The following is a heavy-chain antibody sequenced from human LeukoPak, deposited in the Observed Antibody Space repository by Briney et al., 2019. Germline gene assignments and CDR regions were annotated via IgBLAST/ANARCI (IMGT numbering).Heavy chain of an antibody. D-gene: IGHD2-2*01. CDR3: AREGDIVVVPADITLSY. CDR1: GYTFTSYY. J-gene: IGHJ4*02. Sequence: ASVKVSCKASGYTFTSYYMHWVRQAPGQGLDWMGIINPSGGSTSYAQKFQGRVTMTRDTSTSTVYMELSSLRSEETAVYYCAREGDIVVVPADITLSYWGQGTLVTVSS. CDR2: INPSGGST. V-gene: IGHV1-46*01.